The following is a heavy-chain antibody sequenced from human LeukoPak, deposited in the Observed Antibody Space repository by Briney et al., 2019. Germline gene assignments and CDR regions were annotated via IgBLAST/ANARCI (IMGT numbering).Heavy chain of an antibody. Sequence: ASVKVSCKASGYTFTSYGISWVRQAPGQGLEWMGWISAYNGNTNYAQKFQGRVTITADESTSTAYMELSSLRSEDTAVYYCARAHPRYDAFDIWGQGTMVTVSS. CDR3: ARAHPRYDAFDI. J-gene: IGHJ3*02. D-gene: IGHD3-9*01. CDR2: ISAYNGNT. CDR1: GYTFTSYG. V-gene: IGHV1-18*01.